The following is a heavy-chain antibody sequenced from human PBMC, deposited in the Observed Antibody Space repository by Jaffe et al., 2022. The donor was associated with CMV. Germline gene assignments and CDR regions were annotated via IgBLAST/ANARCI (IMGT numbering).Heavy chain of an antibody. CDR2: ISSNGGST. D-gene: IGHD3-22*01. CDR3: VKDSGYSANYFDY. V-gene: IGHV3-64D*06. Sequence: EVQLVESGGGLVQPGGSLRLSCSASGFTFSSYAMHWVRQAPGKGLEYVSAISSNGGSTYYADSVKGRFTISRDNSKNTLYLQMSSLRAEDTAVYYCVKDSGYSANYFDYWGQGTLVTVSS. CDR1: GFTFSSYA. J-gene: IGHJ4*02.